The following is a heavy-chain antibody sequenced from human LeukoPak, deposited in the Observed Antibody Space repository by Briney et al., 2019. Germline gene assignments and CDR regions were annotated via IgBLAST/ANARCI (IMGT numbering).Heavy chain of an antibody. CDR3: ARAGFCSTTTCYNPFGY. D-gene: IGHD2-2*01. Sequence: GGSLRLSCAASGFTFSNYAMTWVRQAPGKGLEWVSGITDTGFATFYADSVRGRFAISRDNSRNTLYLQMDSLRAEDTAVYYCARAGFCSTTTCYNPFGYWGQGTLVTVSS. CDR2: ITDTGFAT. V-gene: IGHV3-23*01. CDR1: GFTFSNYA. J-gene: IGHJ4*02.